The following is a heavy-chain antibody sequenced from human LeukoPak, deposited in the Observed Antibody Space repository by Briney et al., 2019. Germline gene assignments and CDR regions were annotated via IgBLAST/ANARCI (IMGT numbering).Heavy chain of an antibody. V-gene: IGHV3-48*01. CDR2: ISSSSRTI. CDR3: IVLAVTGTLGFDD. D-gene: IGHD6-19*01. Sequence: GGSLRLSCAASGFTFSTYSMNWVRQAPGQGLEWVSYISSSSRTIYYADSVKGRFTISRDNAKNSLYLQMNSLRAEDTAVYYCIVLAVTGTLGFDDWGQGTLVTVSS. CDR1: GFTFSTYS. J-gene: IGHJ4*02.